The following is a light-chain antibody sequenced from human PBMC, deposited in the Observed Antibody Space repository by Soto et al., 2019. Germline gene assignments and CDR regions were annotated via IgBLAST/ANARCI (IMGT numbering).Light chain of an antibody. Sequence: QSVLTQPPSVSGAPGQRVTISCTGSNSNIGAGYDVHWYQQLPGTAPKFLISNNNNRPSGVPDRFSASKSGTSASLAISGLQAEDEADYYCQSYDTSSLSSVVFGGGTKVTV. CDR1: NSNIGAGYD. CDR3: QSYDTSSLSSVV. CDR2: NNN. V-gene: IGLV1-40*01. J-gene: IGLJ2*01.